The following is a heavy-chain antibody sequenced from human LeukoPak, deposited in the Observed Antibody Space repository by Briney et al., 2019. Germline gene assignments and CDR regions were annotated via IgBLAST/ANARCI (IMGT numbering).Heavy chain of an antibody. CDR3: AINYYDSSGYRDY. V-gene: IGHV3-23*01. CDR1: GFTFSTYA. J-gene: IGHJ4*02. CDR2: ISGSGGST. Sequence: GGSLRLSCAASGFTFSTYAMSWVRQAPGKGLEWVSAISGSGGSTYYADSVKGRFTISRDNAKNSLYLQMNSLRAEDTAVYYCAINYYDSSGYRDYWGQGTLITVSS. D-gene: IGHD3-22*01.